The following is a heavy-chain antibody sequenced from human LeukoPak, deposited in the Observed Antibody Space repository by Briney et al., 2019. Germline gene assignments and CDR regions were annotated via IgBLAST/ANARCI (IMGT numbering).Heavy chain of an antibody. CDR3: TRQGTGWASDY. V-gene: IGHV3-30*04. CDR1: GFTFSSYA. Sequence: GGSLRLSCAASGFTFSSYAMHWVRQAPGKGLEWVAVISYDGSNKYYADSVKGRFTISRDNSKNTLYLQMNSLRAEDTAVYYCTRQGTGWASDYWGQGTLVTVSS. CDR2: ISYDGSNK. J-gene: IGHJ4*02. D-gene: IGHD6-19*01.